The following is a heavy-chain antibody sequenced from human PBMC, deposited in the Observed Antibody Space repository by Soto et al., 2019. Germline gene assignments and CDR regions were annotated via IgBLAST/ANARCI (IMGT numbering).Heavy chain of an antibody. J-gene: IGHJ1*01. D-gene: IGHD6-13*01. V-gene: IGHV3-53*02. Sequence: EVQVVETGGGLIQPGGSLRLSCAASGFSVGSNYMSWVRQAPGKGLQWVSIIHSGGNTFYAESVRGRFTISRDDSKNTLLLETNGLRGEDTAVYCCTRDGTSSSGKYFHHWGQGPLVNLSA. CDR3: TRDGTSSSGKYFHH. CDR2: IHSGGNT. CDR1: GFSVGSNY.